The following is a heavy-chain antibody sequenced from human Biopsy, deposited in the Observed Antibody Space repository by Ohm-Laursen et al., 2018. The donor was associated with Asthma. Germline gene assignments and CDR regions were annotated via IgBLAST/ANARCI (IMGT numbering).Heavy chain of an antibody. D-gene: IGHD6-13*01. V-gene: IGHV4-34*01. CDR1: GRSFSGYY. CDR2: INHSGNT. J-gene: IGHJ6*02. Sequence: TLSLTCAVYGRSFSGYYWSWIRQPPGKGLEWIGEINHSGNTNYNPSLKSRVTISVDPSKNQFSLKLSSVTAADTAVYYCARITNDRIAAAGRYYYYDMDVWGQGTTVTVSS. CDR3: ARITNDRIAAAGRYYYYDMDV.